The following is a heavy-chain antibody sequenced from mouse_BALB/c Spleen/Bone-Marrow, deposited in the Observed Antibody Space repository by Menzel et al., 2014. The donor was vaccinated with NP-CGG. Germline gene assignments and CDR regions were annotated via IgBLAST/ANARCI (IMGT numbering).Heavy chain of an antibody. Sequence: EVMLVESGGGLVQPGGSLKLSCAASGFDFSRFWMSWVRQAPGKGLEWIGEINPDSSTINYTPSLKDKFIISRDNAKSTLYLQMSKVRSEGTALYYCARLNYYGNLFVWGAGTTVTVSS. CDR2: INPDSSTI. J-gene: IGHJ1*01. CDR3: ARLNYYGNLFV. V-gene: IGHV4-1*02. CDR1: GFDFSRFW. D-gene: IGHD1-1*01.